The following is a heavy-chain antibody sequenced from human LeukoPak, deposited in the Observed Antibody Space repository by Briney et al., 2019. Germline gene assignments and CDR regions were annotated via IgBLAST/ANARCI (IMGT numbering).Heavy chain of an antibody. CDR3: ARDYSSSWYSYYYYYGMDV. CDR2: ISSSGSTI. J-gene: IGHJ6*02. CDR1: RLTFINYE. Sequence: GSLRLSCAAARLTFINYEINWLRHAPGNGLEWVSYISSSGSTIYYADSVKGRFTISRDNAKNSLYLQMNSLRAEDTAVYYCARDYSSSWYSYYYYYGMDVWGQGTTVTVSS. V-gene: IGHV3-48*03. D-gene: IGHD6-13*01.